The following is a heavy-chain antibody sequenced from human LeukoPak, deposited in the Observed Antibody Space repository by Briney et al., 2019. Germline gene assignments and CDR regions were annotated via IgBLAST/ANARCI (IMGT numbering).Heavy chain of an antibody. V-gene: IGHV1-8*01. CDR2: MTRNSGNT. Sequence: ASVKVSCKASGYTFTSYDIHWVRQATGQGLEWMGWMTRNSGNTGYAQKFQGRVTMTRNTPISTAYMELSSLRSEDTAVYYCARDYYDSSGLDSWGQGTLVTVSS. D-gene: IGHD3-22*01. CDR3: ARDYYDSSGLDS. CDR1: GYTFTSYD. J-gene: IGHJ5*01.